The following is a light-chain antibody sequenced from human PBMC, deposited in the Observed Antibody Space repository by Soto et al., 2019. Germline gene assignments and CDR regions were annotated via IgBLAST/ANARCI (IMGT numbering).Light chain of an antibody. V-gene: IGKV3-20*01. J-gene: IGKJ1*01. CDR2: GAP. Sequence: EIVLTQSPGILSLSPGERATLSCRASQSVSNNYLAWYHQKPGQPPRLLIYGAPSRATGIPDRFSGSGSGTDFILTINRLEPADFAAYYCQQYGNSPWTFGQGTKVEIQ. CDR3: QQYGNSPWT. CDR1: QSVSNNY.